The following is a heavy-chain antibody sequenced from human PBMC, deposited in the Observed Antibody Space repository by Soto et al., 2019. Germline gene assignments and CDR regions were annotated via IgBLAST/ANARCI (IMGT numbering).Heavy chain of an antibody. V-gene: IGHV3-23*01. Sequence: GGSLRLSCTASGFAFSQYGMSWVRQAPGKGLEWVSSIRSFDYRTNYADSVKGRFTISRDNAKSTLSLQMNSLRAEDTAVYYCAKDVESGWYEAFDYWGPGTLVTVSS. J-gene: IGHJ4*02. CDR3: AKDVESGWYEAFDY. D-gene: IGHD6-19*01. CDR2: IRSFDYRT. CDR1: GFAFSQYG.